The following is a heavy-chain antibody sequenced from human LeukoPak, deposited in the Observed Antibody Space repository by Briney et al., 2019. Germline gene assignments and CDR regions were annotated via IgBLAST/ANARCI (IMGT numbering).Heavy chain of an antibody. Sequence: GGSLRLSCAASGFIFSSYAMTWVRQAPGKGLEWVSVISSSGGTNYADSVKGRFTISRDNSKNTLYLQMNSLRAEGTAVYYCARGRGGGGYSSSNKSYHWGQGTLVTVSS. CDR1: GFIFSSYA. CDR2: ISSSGGT. CDR3: ARGRGGGGYSSSNKSYH. D-gene: IGHD6-6*01. V-gene: IGHV3-23*01. J-gene: IGHJ4*02.